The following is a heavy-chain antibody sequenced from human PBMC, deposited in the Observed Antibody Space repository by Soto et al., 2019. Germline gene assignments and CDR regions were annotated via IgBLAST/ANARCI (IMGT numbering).Heavy chain of an antibody. Sequence: QITLKESGPTLVKPTQTLTLTCTFSGFSLSTTGVGVGWIRQPPGKALEWLALIYWDDDKRYNPSLNSRLTITNDTSKNQVVLAMTNMDPVDTAPYYCVQSRCGGDCLQSYSSHSYYGLDVWGQGTTVTVSS. CDR2: IYWDDDK. V-gene: IGHV2-5*02. CDR1: GFSLSTTGVG. D-gene: IGHD2-21*02. CDR3: VQSRCGGDCLQSYSSHSYYGLDV. J-gene: IGHJ6*02.